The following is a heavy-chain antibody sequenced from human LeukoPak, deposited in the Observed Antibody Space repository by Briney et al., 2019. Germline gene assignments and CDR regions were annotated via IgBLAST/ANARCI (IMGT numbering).Heavy chain of an antibody. CDR3: ARASGIAARPLFDY. CDR1: GGSISSGGYY. CDR2: IYHSGST. J-gene: IGHJ4*02. D-gene: IGHD6-6*01. Sequence: SETLSLTCTVSGGSISSGGYYWSWIRQPPGKGLEWIGYIYHSGSTYYNPSLKSRVTISVDRSKNQFSLKLSSVTAADTAVYYCARASGIAARPLFDYWGQGTLVTVSS. V-gene: IGHV4-30-2*01.